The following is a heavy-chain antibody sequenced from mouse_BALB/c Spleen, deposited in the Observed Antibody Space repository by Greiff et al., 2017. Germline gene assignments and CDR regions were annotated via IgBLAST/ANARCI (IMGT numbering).Heavy chain of an antibody. CDR1: GYTFTSYT. J-gene: IGHJ4*01. V-gene: IGHV1-4*01. CDR2: INPSSGYT. Sequence: VQLQQSGAELARPGASVKMSCKASGYTFTSYTMHWVKQRPEQGLEWIGYINPSSGYTNYNQKFKDKATLTADKSSSTAYMQLSSLTSEDSAVYYCARNLYDGYYVGYAMDYWGQGTSVTVSS. D-gene: IGHD2-3*01. CDR3: ARNLYDGYYVGYAMDY.